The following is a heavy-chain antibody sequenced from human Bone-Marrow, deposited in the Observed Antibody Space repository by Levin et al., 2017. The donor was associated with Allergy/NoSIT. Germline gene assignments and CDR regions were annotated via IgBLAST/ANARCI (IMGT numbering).Heavy chain of an antibody. J-gene: IGHJ6*02. V-gene: IGHV4-30-2*01. CDR2: IFHSGST. CDR3: ARGREDFRYYGLDV. D-gene: IGHD3-16*01. CDR1: GGSISSGDYS. Sequence: KASETLSLTCAVSGGSISSGDYSWNWIRQPPGKGLEWIGYIFHSGSTYFNPSLKSRGTISVDRSKTQFSLQLNSVTAADTAVYYCARGREDFRYYGLDVWGQGTTVTVSS.